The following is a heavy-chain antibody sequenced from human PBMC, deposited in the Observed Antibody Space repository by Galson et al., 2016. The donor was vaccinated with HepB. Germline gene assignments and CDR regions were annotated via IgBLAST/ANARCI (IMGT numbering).Heavy chain of an antibody. D-gene: IGHD5-12*01. CDR3: ARGDVVATLGRQYNHYYYWGMDV. V-gene: IGHV4-4*02. Sequence: SETLSLTCAVSGGSINSTNWWSWVRQSPEKGLEWIGEIYHTGSTNYNPSLQSRVIISVDTSKNEFPLRSTSVTAADTAVYYCARGDVVATLGRQYNHYYYWGMDVWGQGTTVTVSS. CDR2: IYHTGST. J-gene: IGHJ6*02. CDR1: GGSINSTNW.